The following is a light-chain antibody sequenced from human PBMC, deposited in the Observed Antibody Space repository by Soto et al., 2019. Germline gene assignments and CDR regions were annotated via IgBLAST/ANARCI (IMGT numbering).Light chain of an antibody. J-gene: IGKJ1*01. CDR1: QSVSSY. CDR3: QHYGSSPWT. Sequence: EIVLTQSPATLSLSPGERATLSCRASQSVSSYLAWYQQKPGQAPRLLIYDASNRATGIPARFSGSGSGTDFTLTISSLEPEDFAVYYCQHYGSSPWTFGQGTKVEIK. V-gene: IGKV3-11*01. CDR2: DAS.